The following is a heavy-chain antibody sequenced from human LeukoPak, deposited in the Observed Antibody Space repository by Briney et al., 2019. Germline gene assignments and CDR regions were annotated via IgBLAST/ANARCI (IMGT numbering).Heavy chain of an antibody. CDR1: GFTFSSYG. V-gene: IGHV3-33*06. CDR3: AKVRPGTAMVGDYFDY. CDR2: IWYDGSNK. D-gene: IGHD5-18*01. J-gene: IGHJ4*02. Sequence: GGSLRLSCAASGFTFSSYGMHWVRQAPGKGLEWVAVIWYDGSNKYYADSVKGRFTISRDNSKNTLYLQMNSLRAEDTAVYYCAKVRPGTAMVGDYFDYWGQGTLVTVSS.